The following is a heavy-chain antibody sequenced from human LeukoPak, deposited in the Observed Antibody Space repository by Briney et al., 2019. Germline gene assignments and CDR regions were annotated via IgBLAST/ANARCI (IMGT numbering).Heavy chain of an antibody. CDR3: AKAVDWLSSLGWSDP. CDR1: GFTFDDYA. V-gene: IGHV3-9*01. D-gene: IGHD3-9*01. Sequence: PGRSLRLSCAASGFTFDDYAMHWVRQAPGKGLEWVSGISWNSGSIGYADSVKGRFTISRDNAKSSLYLQMNSLRAEDTALYYCAKAVDWLSSLGWSDPWGQGTLVTVSS. J-gene: IGHJ5*02. CDR2: ISWNSGSI.